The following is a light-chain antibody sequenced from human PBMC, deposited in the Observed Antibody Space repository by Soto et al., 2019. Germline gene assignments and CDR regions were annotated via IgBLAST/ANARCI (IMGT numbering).Light chain of an antibody. CDR2: YDD. CDR1: SSNIENNA. Sequence: QSVLTQPPSVSEAPRQRVTISCSGSSSNIENNAVNWYQQLPGKAPKLLIYYDDLLPSGVSDRFSGSKSGTSACLAISGLQSEDEADYYCSAWDDSLHGVVFGGGTKLTVL. V-gene: IGLV1-36*01. CDR3: SAWDDSLHGVV. J-gene: IGLJ3*02.